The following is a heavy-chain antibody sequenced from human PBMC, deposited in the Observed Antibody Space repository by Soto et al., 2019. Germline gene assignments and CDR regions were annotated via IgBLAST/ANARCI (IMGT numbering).Heavy chain of an antibody. CDR1: GASISSGGYY. D-gene: IGHD2-21*01. CDR2: IYYSGTT. V-gene: IGHV4-31*03. Sequence: QVQLQESGPGLVKPSQTLSLTCSVSGASISSGGYYWNWIRQHPGKGLEWIGYIYYSGTTYYNPSLQGRVTISVDTSKNQFSLKLSSVTAADTAVYYCAASCVGCGGFNYYGMDVWGQGTTVTVSS. CDR3: AASCVGCGGFNYYGMDV. J-gene: IGHJ6*02.